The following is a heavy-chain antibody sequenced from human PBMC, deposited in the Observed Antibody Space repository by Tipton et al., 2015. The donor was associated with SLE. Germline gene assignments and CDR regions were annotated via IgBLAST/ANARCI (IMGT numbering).Heavy chain of an antibody. D-gene: IGHD6-13*01. J-gene: IGHJ4*02. CDR1: GFTFSSYW. Sequence: SLRLSCAASGFTFSSYWMSWVRQAPGKGLEWVANIKQDGSEKYYVDSVKGRFTISRDNAKNSLYLQMNSLRAEDTAVYYCAREGIAAAGILYYRGQGTLVTVSS. V-gene: IGHV3-7*01. CDR2: IKQDGSEK. CDR3: AREGIAAAGILYY.